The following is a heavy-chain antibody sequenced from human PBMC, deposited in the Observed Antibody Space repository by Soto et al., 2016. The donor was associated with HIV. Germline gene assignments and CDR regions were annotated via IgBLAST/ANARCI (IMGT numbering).Heavy chain of an antibody. J-gene: IGHJ6*02. V-gene: IGHV3-33*01. CDR1: GFAFSKYA. CDR2: IWYDGNNE. D-gene: IGHD2-2*01. Sequence: QVQVVESGGGVVQPGRSLRLSCAASGFAFSKYAMHWVRQAPGKGLEWVGVIWYDGNNEEYADSVKGRFTISRDNSKNTVFLQMNSLILEDTGVYYCARGGEEIVEEAPAMEGPDIDYYYFYAMDVWGQGTTVTVSS. CDR3: ARGGEEIVEEAPAMEGPDIDYYYFYAMDV.